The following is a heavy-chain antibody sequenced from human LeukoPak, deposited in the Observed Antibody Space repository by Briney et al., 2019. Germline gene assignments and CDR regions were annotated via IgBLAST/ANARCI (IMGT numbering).Heavy chain of an antibody. CDR2: INSDESDT. V-gene: IGHV3-74*01. CDR3: ARGWVPSDISLK. Sequence: PGGSLRLSYAASGFTFSSYWMHWVRQAPGKGLVWVSRINSDESDTNYADSVKGRFTISRDNARNTVYLQMNSLRAEDTAVYYCARGWVPSDISLKWGQGTMVTVSS. CDR1: GFTFSSYW. J-gene: IGHJ3*01. D-gene: IGHD3-9*01.